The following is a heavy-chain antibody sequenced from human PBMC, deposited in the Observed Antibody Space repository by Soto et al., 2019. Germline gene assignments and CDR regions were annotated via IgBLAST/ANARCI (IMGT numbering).Heavy chain of an antibody. Sequence: LSLTCAASGFTFSSYGMHWVRQAPGKGLEWVAVIWYDGSNKYYADSVKGRFTISRDNSKTTLYLQMNSLRAEDTAVYYCARDGYGMYYDILTGYAPIYYFDYWGQGTLVTVSS. J-gene: IGHJ4*02. CDR3: ARDGYGMYYDILTGYAPIYYFDY. V-gene: IGHV3-33*01. CDR2: IWYDGSNK. D-gene: IGHD3-9*01. CDR1: GFTFSSYG.